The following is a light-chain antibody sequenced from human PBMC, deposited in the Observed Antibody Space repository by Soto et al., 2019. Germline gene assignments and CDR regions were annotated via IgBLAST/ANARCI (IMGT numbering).Light chain of an antibody. Sequence: EIVLTQSPGTLSLSPGERATLSCRASQSVSSSYLAWYQQKPGQAPRLLIYGASSRATGIPDRFSGSESGTAFTITITRVEPADFAVYYCYEYGSLPGLTFGGGTKVESK. J-gene: IGKJ4*01. CDR3: YEYGSLPGLT. CDR2: GAS. CDR1: QSVSSSY. V-gene: IGKV3-20*01.